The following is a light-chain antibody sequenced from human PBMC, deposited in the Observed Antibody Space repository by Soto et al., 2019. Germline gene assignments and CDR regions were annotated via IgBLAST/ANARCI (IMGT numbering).Light chain of an antibody. Sequence: EIVLTQSPGTLSLSPGERATLSCRASQSVSSSYLAWYQQKPGQAPRLPIYDASSRATGIPDRFSGSGSGTDFTLTISRLEPEDFAVYYCQQYGSSFRTFGQGTKVDIK. J-gene: IGKJ1*01. V-gene: IGKV3-20*01. CDR2: DAS. CDR3: QQYGSSFRT. CDR1: QSVSSSY.